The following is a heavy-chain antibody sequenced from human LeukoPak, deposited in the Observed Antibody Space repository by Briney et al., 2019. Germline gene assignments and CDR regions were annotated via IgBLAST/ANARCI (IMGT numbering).Heavy chain of an antibody. CDR2: VYYGRSP. CDR3: ARSSGTGTFSY. CDR1: GDSISRSTYY. J-gene: IGHJ4*02. Sequence: SETLSLTCTVSGDSISRSTYYWAWIRQPPGKGLEWIGSVYYGRSPYFNPSLESRATISVGTSKNHFSLKMSSVTAADTAVYYCARSSGTGTFSYWGQGTLVTVSS. D-gene: IGHD6-25*01. V-gene: IGHV4-39*02.